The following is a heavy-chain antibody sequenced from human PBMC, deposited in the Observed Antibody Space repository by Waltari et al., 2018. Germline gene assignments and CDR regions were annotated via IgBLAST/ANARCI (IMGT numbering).Heavy chain of an antibody. CDR2: IGTGGGSI. CDR1: GFSFDDHY. J-gene: IGHJ4*02. CDR3: AADNGYGDYGFVAY. V-gene: IGHV3-11*01. D-gene: IGHD4-17*01. Sequence: QEQLLESGGDLVKPGGSLRLSCVARGFSFDDHYMRWIRQSPGEGLGWVSYIGTGGGSIYYADSVMGRFTISRDNTKNSLYLQMDYLEPEDTAIYYRAADNGYGDYGFVAYWGQGTMVTVSS.